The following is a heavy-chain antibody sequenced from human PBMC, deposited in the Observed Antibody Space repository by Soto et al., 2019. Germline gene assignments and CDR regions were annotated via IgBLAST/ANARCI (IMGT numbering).Heavy chain of an antibody. CDR1: GYTFIRYG. CDR3: ARGGYYDNSWGKLSHYGLDV. V-gene: IGHV1-18*01. D-gene: IGHD3-16*01. CDR2: ISAYNDYT. J-gene: IGHJ6*02. Sequence: QVQLVQSAAEVKKPGASVKVSCKASGYTFIRYGITWVRQAPGQGLEWMGWISAYNDYTIYAQKLQGRVTMTTDTPTXTXYXXLRGLKSDDTAVYYCARGGYYDNSWGKLSHYGLDVWGQGTSVTVSS.